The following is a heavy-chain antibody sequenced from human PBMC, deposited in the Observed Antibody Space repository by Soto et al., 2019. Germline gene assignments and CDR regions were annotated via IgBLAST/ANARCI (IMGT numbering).Heavy chain of an antibody. CDR2: ITWNSDII. Sequence: EVELVESGGGLVQPGRSLRLSCTTSGFTFDDYAMHWVRQAPGKGLEWVSGITWNSDIIDYADSVKGRFTVSRDNAKNSLYLQMNSLRAEDTALYYCATELGPAPSLDFWGQGTLVTVSS. V-gene: IGHV3-9*01. D-gene: IGHD7-27*01. CDR3: ATELGPAPSLDF. CDR1: GFTFDDYA. J-gene: IGHJ4*02.